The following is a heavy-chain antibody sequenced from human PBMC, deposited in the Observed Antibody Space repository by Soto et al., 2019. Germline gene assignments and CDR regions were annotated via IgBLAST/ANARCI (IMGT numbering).Heavy chain of an antibody. CDR1: GGSFSGYY. J-gene: IGHJ4*02. CDR3: ARSLQDATFDY. CDR2: INHSGST. Sequence: PSETLSLTCAVYGGSFSGYYWSWIRQPPGKGLEWIGEINHSGSTNYNPSLKSRVTISVDTSKNQFSLKLGSVTAADTAVYYCARSLQDATFDYWGQGTLVTVS. V-gene: IGHV4-34*01. D-gene: IGHD2-15*01.